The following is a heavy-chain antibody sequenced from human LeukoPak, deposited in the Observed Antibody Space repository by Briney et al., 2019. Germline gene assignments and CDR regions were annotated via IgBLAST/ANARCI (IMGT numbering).Heavy chain of an antibody. J-gene: IGHJ6*02. Sequence: SQTLSLTCAISGDSVSSNSAAWNWIRQSPSRGLEWLGRTYYRSKWYNDYAVSVKSRITINPDTSKNQFSLQLNSVTPEDTAVYYCARGAIKKQLVPPTNYYYYGMDVWGQGTTVTVSS. CDR3: ARGAIKKQLVPPTNYYYYGMDV. V-gene: IGHV6-1*01. CDR2: TYYRSKWYN. CDR1: GDSVSSNSAA. D-gene: IGHD6-6*01.